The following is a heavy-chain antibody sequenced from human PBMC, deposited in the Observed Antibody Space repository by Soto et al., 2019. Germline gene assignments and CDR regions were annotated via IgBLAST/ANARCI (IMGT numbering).Heavy chain of an antibody. CDR1: GFVFANFA. V-gene: IGHV3-23*01. D-gene: IGHD1-26*01. J-gene: IGHJ4*02. CDR3: ARDPPYRMYYFHY. Sequence: EVQLLESGGGLVQPGGSRRLSCTASGFVFANFAMSWVRQAPGKGLEWVSTFKSTDGGTSYADSVKGRFTISRDNSQNTLYLQMDSLRAEDTAVYYCARDPPYRMYYFHYWGQGTLVTVSS. CDR2: FKSTDGGT.